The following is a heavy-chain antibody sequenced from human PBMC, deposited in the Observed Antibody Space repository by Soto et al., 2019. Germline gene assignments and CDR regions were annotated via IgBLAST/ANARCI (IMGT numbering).Heavy chain of an antibody. CDR1: GGTFSSYA. J-gene: IGHJ6*02. CDR2: IIPIFGTA. CDR3: ARAPGSYDSSGYYYYYYGMDV. D-gene: IGHD3-22*01. V-gene: IGHV1-69*01. Sequence: QVQLVQSGAEVKKPGSSVKVSCKASGGTFSSYAISWVRQAPGQGLEWMGGIIPIFGTANYAQKLQGRVTITADESTSTAYVELSSLRSEDTAVYYCARAPGSYDSSGYYYYYYGMDVWGQGTTVTVSS.